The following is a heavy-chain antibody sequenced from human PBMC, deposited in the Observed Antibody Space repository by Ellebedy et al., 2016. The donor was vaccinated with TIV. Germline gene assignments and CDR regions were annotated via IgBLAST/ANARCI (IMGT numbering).Heavy chain of an antibody. CDR3: ARDRGGGSCTD. D-gene: IGHD2-15*01. CDR2: ISSSSSTI. Sequence: GGSLRLSXAASGFTFSTYSMNLVRQAPGKGLEWVSYISSSSSTIYYADSVKGRFTISRDNAKNSLYLQMNSLSDEDTAVYYCARDRGGGSCTDWGQGTLVTVSS. J-gene: IGHJ4*02. V-gene: IGHV3-48*02. CDR1: GFTFSTYS.